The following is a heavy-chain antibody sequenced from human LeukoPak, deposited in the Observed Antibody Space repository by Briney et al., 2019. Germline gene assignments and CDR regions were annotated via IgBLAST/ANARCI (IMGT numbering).Heavy chain of an antibody. V-gene: IGHV3-7*01. J-gene: IGHJ5*01. CDR1: GFTFSTYW. D-gene: IGHD2/OR15-2a*01. CDR2: IGRDGSDK. CDR3: VRAFADS. Sequence: PGGSLRLSCAASGFTFSTYWMSWVRQVPGRGLEWVANIGRDGSDKYYLDSVKGRFIIFRDNAKNSLYLQMTSLRVGDTAVYYCVRAFADSWGQGTLVTVSS.